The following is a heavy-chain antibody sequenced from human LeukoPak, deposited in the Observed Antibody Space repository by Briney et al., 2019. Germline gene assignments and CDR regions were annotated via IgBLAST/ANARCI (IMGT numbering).Heavy chain of an antibody. CDR1: ADIFSSYA. J-gene: IGHJ4*02. D-gene: IGHD2-15*01. CDR3: ARERRCSAGSCYAADLDS. CDR2: IIPLTGVV. V-gene: IGHV1-69*04. Sequence: SVKVSCKTSADIFSSYAINGVRQAPGQGLEWMGRIIPLTGVVDFGQKLQTRVTISADKSTSTAYMEVSSLRFEDTAVYFCARERRCSAGSCYAADLDSWGQGTLVTVSS.